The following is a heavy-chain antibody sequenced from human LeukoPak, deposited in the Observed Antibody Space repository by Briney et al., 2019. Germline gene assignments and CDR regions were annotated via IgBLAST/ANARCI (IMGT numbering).Heavy chain of an antibody. CDR3: ARGYTGRYQLLSVDY. CDR2: ISSSSSYI. Sequence: GGSLRLSCAASGFTFSSYSMNWVRQAPGKGLEWVSSISSSSSYIYYADSVKGRFTISRDNAKNSLYLQMNSLRAEDTAVYYCARGYTGRYQLLSVDYWGQGTLVTVSS. J-gene: IGHJ4*02. V-gene: IGHV3-21*01. CDR1: GFTFSSYS. D-gene: IGHD2-2*01.